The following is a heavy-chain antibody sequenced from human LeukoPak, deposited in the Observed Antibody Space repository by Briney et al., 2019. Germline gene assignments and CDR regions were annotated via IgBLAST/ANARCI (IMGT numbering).Heavy chain of an antibody. CDR1: GGSISSSSYY. CDR2: IFYSGST. V-gene: IGHV4-39*01. J-gene: IGHJ6*03. Sequence: SETLSLTCTVSGGSISSSSYYWGWIRQPPGKGLEWVGSIFYSGSTYYNPSLKSRVSISVDTSKNQFSLRLSSVTAADTAVYYCATLGGFWTRGKYFYYMDVWGKGTTVTVSS. CDR3: ATLGGFWTRGKYFYYMDV. D-gene: IGHD3/OR15-3a*01.